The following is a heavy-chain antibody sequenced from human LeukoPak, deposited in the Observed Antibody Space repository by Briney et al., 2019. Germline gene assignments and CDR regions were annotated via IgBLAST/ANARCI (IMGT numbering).Heavy chain of an antibody. V-gene: IGHV4-31*03. CDR2: IYYSGST. CDR1: GGSISSGGYY. Sequence: SETLSLTCTVSGGSISSGGYYWSWIRQHPGKGLEWIGYIYYSGSTYYNPSLKSRVTISVDTSKNQFSLKLSSVTAADTAVYYCAKQGPARIPIVVVTATAHWGQGTLVTVSS. CDR3: AKQGPARIPIVVVTATAH. J-gene: IGHJ4*02. D-gene: IGHD2-21*02.